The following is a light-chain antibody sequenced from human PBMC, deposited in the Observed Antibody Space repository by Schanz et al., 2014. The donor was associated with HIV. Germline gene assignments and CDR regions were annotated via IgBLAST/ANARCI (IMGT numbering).Light chain of an antibody. V-gene: IGLV2-11*01. CDR1: SSDVGGYNY. Sequence: QSVLTQPRSVSGSPGQSVTISCTGTSSDVGGYNYVSWYQHHPGKAPKLMIYDVTKRPSGVPDRFSGSKSGNTASLTISGLQTEDEGDYYCCSYAGTYTVFGGGTKLTVL. CDR2: DVT. CDR3: CSYAGTYTV. J-gene: IGLJ2*01.